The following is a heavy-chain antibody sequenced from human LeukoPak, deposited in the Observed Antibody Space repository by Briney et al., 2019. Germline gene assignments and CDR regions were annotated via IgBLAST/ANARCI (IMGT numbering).Heavy chain of an antibody. CDR2: SYYSGST. D-gene: IGHD3-22*01. J-gene: IGHJ4*02. Sequence: SETLSLTCSVSGGSISNYYWSWIRQPPGKGLEYIGYSYYSGSTNYNPSLKSRVTISVDTSKNQFSLKLSSVTAADTAVYYCARHDKNPNSSGYYYYYWGQGTLVTVSS. CDR3: ARHDKNPNSSGYYYYY. CDR1: GGSISNYY. V-gene: IGHV4-59*08.